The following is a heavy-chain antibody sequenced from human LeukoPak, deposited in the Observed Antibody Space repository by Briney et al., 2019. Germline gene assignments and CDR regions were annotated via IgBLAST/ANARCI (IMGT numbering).Heavy chain of an antibody. CDR2: ISGSGGST. CDR3: AKRASGSGTSLYYFDY. J-gene: IGHJ4*02. Sequence: GGSLRLSCAASGFTFSNYAMSWVRQAPGKGLEWVSAISGSGGSTYYADSVKGRFTISRDNSKNTLYLQMNSLRAEDTAVYYCAKRASGSGTSLYYFDYWGQGTLVTVSS. V-gene: IGHV3-23*01. CDR1: GFTFSNYA. D-gene: IGHD3-10*01.